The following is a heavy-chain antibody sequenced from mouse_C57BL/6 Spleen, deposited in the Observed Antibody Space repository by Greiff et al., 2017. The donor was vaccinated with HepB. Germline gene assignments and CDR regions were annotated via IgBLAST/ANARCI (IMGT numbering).Heavy chain of an antibody. CDR3: TKTGSSYGFAY. Sequence: VQLQQSGAELVRPGASVKLSCTASGFNIKDYYMHWVKQRPEQGLEWIGRIDPEDGDTEYAPKFQGKATMTADTSSNTAYLQLSSLTSEDTAVYYCTKTGSSYGFAYWGQGTLVTVSA. V-gene: IGHV14-1*01. CDR2: IDPEDGDT. D-gene: IGHD1-1*01. CDR1: GFNIKDYY. J-gene: IGHJ3*01.